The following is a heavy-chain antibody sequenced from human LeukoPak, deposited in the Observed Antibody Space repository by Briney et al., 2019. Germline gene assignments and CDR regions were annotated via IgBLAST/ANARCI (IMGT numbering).Heavy chain of an antibody. CDR2: IYYSGST. CDR1: VGPIRSSSYY. CDR3: ARDIVGVVAKAFYYYYGMDV. Sequence: PSETLSLTCTVSVGPIRSSSYYWGWIRQPPGKVLEWIGSIYYSGSTYYNPSLKSRVTISVDTSKNQFSLKLSSVTAADTAVYYCARDIVGVVAKAFYYYYGMDVWGQGTTVTVSS. V-gene: IGHV4-39*02. D-gene: IGHD2-15*01. J-gene: IGHJ6*02.